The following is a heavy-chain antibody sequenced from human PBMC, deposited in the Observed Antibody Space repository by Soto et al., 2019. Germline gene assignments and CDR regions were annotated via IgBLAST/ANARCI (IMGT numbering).Heavy chain of an antibody. Sequence: SETLSLTCTVSGVSISTYYWSWIRQPPGKGLEWIGYIYYRGNTNYNPSFKSRVTISLDTSKNQFSLRLSSVTAADTAIYYCARHPGYYDVLTGYSTYYFDYWGQGALVTVSS. V-gene: IGHV4-59*08. CDR1: GVSISTYY. CDR3: ARHPGYYDVLTGYSTYYFDY. D-gene: IGHD3-9*01. CDR2: IYYRGNT. J-gene: IGHJ4*02.